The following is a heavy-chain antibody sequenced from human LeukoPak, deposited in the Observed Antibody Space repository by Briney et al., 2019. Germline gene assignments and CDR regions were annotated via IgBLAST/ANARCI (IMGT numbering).Heavy chain of an antibody. CDR3: AKEPRENSGYYVSGWFDP. D-gene: IGHD5-12*01. J-gene: IGHJ5*02. V-gene: IGHV3-23*01. CDR2: IRHSDGNT. Sequence: GGSLRLSCAASGFTFNIYTMYWVRQAPGKGLEWVSGIRHSDGNTYYADSVKGRFTISSDKSKNILFLQMNSLRAEDTAVYYCAKEPRENSGYYVSGWFDPWGQGILVTVSS. CDR1: GFTFNIYT.